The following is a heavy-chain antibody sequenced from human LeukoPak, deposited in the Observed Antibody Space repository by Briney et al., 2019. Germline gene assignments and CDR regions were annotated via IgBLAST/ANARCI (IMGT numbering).Heavy chain of an antibody. J-gene: IGHJ5*02. CDR1: GGSISSSSSY. CDR3: AREGLNMVRGVIPKEAWGWFDP. V-gene: IGHV4-39*07. D-gene: IGHD3-10*01. CDR2: IFHSGRT. Sequence: SETLSLTCTVSGGSISSSSSYWGWIRQPPGKGLEWIGHIFHSGRTSYNPSLMSRVTISVDTSKNQFSLKLSSVTAADTAVYYCAREGLNMVRGVIPKEAWGWFDPWGQGTLVTVSS.